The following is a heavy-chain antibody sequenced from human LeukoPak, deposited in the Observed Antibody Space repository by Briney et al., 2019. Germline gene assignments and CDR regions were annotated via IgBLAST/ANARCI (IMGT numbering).Heavy chain of an antibody. CDR2: IYYSGST. Sequence: SETLSLTCTVSGDSISSSSSYWGWIRQPPGEGLEWIGSIYYSGSTYYNTSLKSRVTISVDTSKNQFSLKLSSVTAADTAVYYCARVWVQGHVAEYFDYWGQGTLVTVSS. CDR3: ARVWVQGHVAEYFDY. D-gene: IGHD3-16*01. J-gene: IGHJ4*02. CDR1: GDSISSSSSY. V-gene: IGHV4-39*07.